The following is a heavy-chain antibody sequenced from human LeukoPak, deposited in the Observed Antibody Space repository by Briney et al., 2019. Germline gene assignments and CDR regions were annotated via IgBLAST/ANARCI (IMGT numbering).Heavy chain of an antibody. CDR3: ATAALIGYVSGWYSLQY. CDR2: VNPNSGGT. D-gene: IGHD6-19*01. Sequence: ASVKVSFTASGYTFTAYYMYGVRHAPGQRLEWMGWVNPNSGGTNYAQKFQDRVTMTRDTSISTAYMELHRLRSDDTAVYYCATAALIGYVSGWYSLQYWGQGALVTVSS. J-gene: IGHJ4*02. CDR1: GYTFTAYY. V-gene: IGHV1-2*02.